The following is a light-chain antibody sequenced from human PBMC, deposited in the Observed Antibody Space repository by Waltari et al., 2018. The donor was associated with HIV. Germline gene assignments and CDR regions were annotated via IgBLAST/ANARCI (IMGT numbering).Light chain of an antibody. J-gene: IGLJ2*01. V-gene: IGLV1-40*01. CDR2: GDN. CDR1: SPNIGAGYD. CDR3: QSYDSSLSGSVV. Sequence: QSVLTPPPSVSGAPGQRVTISCTGSSPNIGAGYDVHWHRQLPGTAPKLLIYGDNNRPSGVPDRFAGSKSGTSASLAITGLQAGDEANYYCQSYDSSLSGSVVFGGGTKLTVL.